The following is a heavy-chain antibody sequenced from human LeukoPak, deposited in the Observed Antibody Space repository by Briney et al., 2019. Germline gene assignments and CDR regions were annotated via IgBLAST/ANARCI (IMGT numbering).Heavy chain of an antibody. J-gene: IGHJ4*02. CDR2: IYYSGST. Sequence: SETLSLTCTVSGGSVSSNIYYWNWSRQPPGKGLEWIGYIYYSGSTNYNPSLKSRLTISVDTSKNHFSLKLTSLTAADTAVHYCAREDSSGYLGYWGQGTLVTVSS. D-gene: IGHD3-22*01. V-gene: IGHV4-61*03. CDR1: GGSVSSNIYY. CDR3: AREDSSGYLGY.